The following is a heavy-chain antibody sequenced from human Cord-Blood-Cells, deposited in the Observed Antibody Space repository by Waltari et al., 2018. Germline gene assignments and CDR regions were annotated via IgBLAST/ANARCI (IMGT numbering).Heavy chain of an antibody. V-gene: IGHV3-73*02. D-gene: IGHD3-9*01. Sequence: EVQLVESGGDLVQPGGSLKLSCAASGFTFSGSAMHWVRQASGKGLEWVGRIRSKANSYATAYAASVKGRFTISRDDSKNTAYLQMNSLKTEDTAVYYCTRSYDILTGYYAFDIWGQGTMVTVSS. J-gene: IGHJ3*02. CDR2: IRSKANSYAT. CDR1: GFTFSGSA. CDR3: TRSYDILTGYYAFDI.